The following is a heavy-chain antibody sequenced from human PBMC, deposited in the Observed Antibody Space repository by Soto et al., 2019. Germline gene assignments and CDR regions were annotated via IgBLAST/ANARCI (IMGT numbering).Heavy chain of an antibody. V-gene: IGHV1-46*01. CDR3: ARGAAAGVRTFDY. D-gene: IGHD6-13*01. CDR2: INPSGGTT. J-gene: IGHJ4*02. Sequence: QVQLVQSGAEVKKPGASVKVSCKASGYTLTKYYMHWVRQAPGQGLEWMGIINPSGGTTTYAQNFQGRVXXTXDKXTSTVYMAVSSLISEDTAVYYCARGAAAGVRTFDYWGQGTLVTVSS. CDR1: GYTLTKYY.